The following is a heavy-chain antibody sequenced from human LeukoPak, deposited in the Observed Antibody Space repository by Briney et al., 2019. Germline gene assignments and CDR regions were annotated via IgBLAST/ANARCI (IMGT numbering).Heavy chain of an antibody. CDR2: IRADAVTT. Sequence: GGSLRLSCATSGFIFSHHGMNWVRQAPGKGLEWVSGIRADAVTTYYADSVKGRFIISRDNSKNTVYLQMNSLSAADAAVYYCVKDDGWVQYANWGQGTLVTVSS. CDR3: VKDDGWVQYAN. V-gene: IGHV3-23*01. D-gene: IGHD5-24*01. CDR1: GFIFSHHG. J-gene: IGHJ4*02.